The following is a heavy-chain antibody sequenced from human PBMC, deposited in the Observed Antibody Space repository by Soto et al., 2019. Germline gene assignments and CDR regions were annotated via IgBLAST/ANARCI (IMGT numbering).Heavy chain of an antibody. J-gene: IGHJ2*01. D-gene: IGHD3-3*02. CDR2: IKSDGRGT. Sequence: EVQVVESGGGLAQPGGSLRLSCVVSGFSLTNYWMHWVRQTPGKGLVWVSRIKSDGRGTIYADSVKGRFTISRDNGKNTLYLQMDRLRAEDTALYYCARDSTKWSFDLWGRGTLVTVSS. CDR3: ARDSTKWSFDL. CDR1: GFSLTNYW. V-gene: IGHV3-74*01.